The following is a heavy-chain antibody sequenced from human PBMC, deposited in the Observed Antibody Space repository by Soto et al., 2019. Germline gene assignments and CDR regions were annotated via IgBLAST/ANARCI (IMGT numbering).Heavy chain of an antibody. D-gene: IGHD3-3*01. V-gene: IGHV3-23*01. J-gene: IGHJ4*02. CDR3: AKGPYYDFWSGYSLYFDY. Sequence: GGSLRLSCAASGFTFSSYAMSWVRQAPGKGLEWVSAISGSGGSTYYADSVKGRFTISRDNSKNTLYLQMNSLRAEDTAVYYCAKGPYYDFWSGYSLYFDYWGQGTLVTVSS. CDR2: ISGSGGST. CDR1: GFTFSSYA.